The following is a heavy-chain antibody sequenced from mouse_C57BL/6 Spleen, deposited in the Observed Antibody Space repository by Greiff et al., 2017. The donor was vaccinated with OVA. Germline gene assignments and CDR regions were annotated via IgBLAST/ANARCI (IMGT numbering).Heavy chain of an antibody. CDR2: IDPSDSET. CDR3: ARRDYCGSSYAWFAY. V-gene: IGHV1-52*01. J-gene: IGHJ3*01. CDR1: GYTFTSYW. D-gene: IGHD1-1*01. Sequence: QVQLKQSGAELVRPGSSVKLSCKASGYTFTSYWMHWVKQRPIQGLEWIGNIDPSDSETHYNQKFKDKATLTVDKSSSTAYMQLNSLTSEDSAGYYCARRDYCGSSYAWFAYWGQGTLVTVSA.